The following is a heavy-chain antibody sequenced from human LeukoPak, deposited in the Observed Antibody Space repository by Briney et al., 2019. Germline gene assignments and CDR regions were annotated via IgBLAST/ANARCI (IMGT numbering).Heavy chain of an antibody. Sequence: SETLSLTCTVSGGSISYYYWSWIRQSPGKGPEWIGYIYYSGTTNYNPSLKSRVTISVDTSKNQFSLQLRSVTAADTAVYYCAREDPQTTVPEGMDVWGQGTTVTVSS. CDR3: AREDPQTTVPEGMDV. CDR2: IYYSGTT. V-gene: IGHV4-59*01. D-gene: IGHD4-17*01. J-gene: IGHJ6*02. CDR1: GGSISYYY.